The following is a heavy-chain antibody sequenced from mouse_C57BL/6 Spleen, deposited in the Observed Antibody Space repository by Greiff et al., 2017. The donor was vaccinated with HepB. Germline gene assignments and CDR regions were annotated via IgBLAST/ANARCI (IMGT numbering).Heavy chain of an antibody. V-gene: IGHV2-2*01. D-gene: IGHD2-4*01. CDR1: GFSLTSYG. J-gene: IGHJ3*01. CDR2: IWSGGST. Sequence: VNVVESGPGLVQPSQSLSITCTVSGFSLTSYGVHWVRQSPGKGLEWLGVIWSGGSTDYNAAFISRLSISKDNSKSQVFFKMNSLQADDTAIYYCARNKDYDYDEGFAYWGQGTLVTVSA. CDR3: ARNKDYDYDEGFAY.